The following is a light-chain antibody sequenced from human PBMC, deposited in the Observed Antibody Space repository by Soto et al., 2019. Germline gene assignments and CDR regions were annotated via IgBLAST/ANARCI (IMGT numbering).Light chain of an antibody. Sequence: ALTQPASVSGSPGQSITISCTGTSSDVGGYNYVSWYQQHPGKAPKLMIYXXXXXXXXXXXXXXXXKSGNTASLTISGXXAEXXXXXYCSSYTSSSTRVFGGGTKLTVL. V-gene: IGLV2-14*01. CDR2: XXX. CDR1: SSDVGGYNY. J-gene: IGLJ2*01. CDR3: SSYTSSSTRV.